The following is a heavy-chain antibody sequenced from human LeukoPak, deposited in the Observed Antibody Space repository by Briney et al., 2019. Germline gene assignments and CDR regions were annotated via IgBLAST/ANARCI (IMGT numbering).Heavy chain of an antibody. V-gene: IGHV3-30*04. CDR1: GFTFSSYA. J-gene: IGHJ5*02. D-gene: IGHD4-11*01. CDR2: ISYDGSNK. Sequence: GGSLRLSCAASGFTFSSYAMHWVRQAPGKGLEWVAVISYDGSNKYYADSVKGRFTISRDNAKKSLYLQMNSLRAEDTAVYYCARDYSNYDNWFDPWGQGTLVTVSS. CDR3: ARDYSNYDNWFDP.